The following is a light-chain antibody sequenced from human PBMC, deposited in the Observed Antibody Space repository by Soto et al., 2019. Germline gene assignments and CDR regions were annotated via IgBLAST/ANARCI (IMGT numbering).Light chain of an antibody. CDR1: QSVSSN. CDR3: QQYNKWPPYT. CDR2: GAS. Sequence: EIVMTQSPATLSVSPGERATLSCRASQSVSSNLAWYQQKPGQAPRLLIYGASTRATGIPARFSGSGSGTEFTLTISSLQSEDFAVYYCQQYNKWPPYTFGQGTKLKIK. J-gene: IGKJ2*01. V-gene: IGKV3-15*01.